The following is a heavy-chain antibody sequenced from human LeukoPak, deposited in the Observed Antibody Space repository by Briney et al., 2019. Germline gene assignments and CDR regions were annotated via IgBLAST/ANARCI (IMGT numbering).Heavy chain of an antibody. CDR1: GFTFTNHG. D-gene: IGHD5-24*01. Sequence: GGSLRLSCAASGFTFTNHGIHWVRRPPGKGLEWVAFIWFDGSNKYYADSVKGRFTISRDNSENTLYLQMNTLRAEDTAVYYCARDISYGSDYYYYYGMDVWGQGATVTASS. J-gene: IGHJ6*02. V-gene: IGHV3-33*01. CDR2: IWFDGSNK. CDR3: ARDISYGSDYYYYYGMDV.